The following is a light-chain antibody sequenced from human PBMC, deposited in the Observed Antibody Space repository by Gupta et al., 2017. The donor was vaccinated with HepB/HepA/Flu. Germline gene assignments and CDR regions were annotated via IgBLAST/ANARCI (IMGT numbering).Light chain of an antibody. V-gene: IGKV2-28*01. CDR1: QSLLYSNGYNY. CDR3: RQALQTPYT. CDR2: LGS. Sequence: DIVMTQSPVSLPVTPGEPASISCSSSQSLLYSNGYNYLDWYLQRPGQSPQLLIYLGSNRASGVPDRFSSSGSGTDFTLKISRVEGEDVGVYYCRQALQTPYTFGQGTKLEIK. J-gene: IGKJ2*01.